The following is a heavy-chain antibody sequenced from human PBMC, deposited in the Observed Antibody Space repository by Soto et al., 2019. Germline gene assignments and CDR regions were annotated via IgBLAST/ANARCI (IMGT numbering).Heavy chain of an antibody. CDR1: GFTFSSYA. V-gene: IGHV3-23*01. Sequence: EVQLLESGGGLVQPGGSLRLSCAASGFTFSSYAMSWVRQAPGKGLEWVSAISGSGGSTYYADSVKGRFTISRDNSKNTLYRQMNSRRAEDTAVYYCAKGRYYYDKMDVWGQGTTVTVSS. D-gene: IGHD3-22*01. J-gene: IGHJ6*02. CDR2: ISGSGGST. CDR3: AKGRYYYDKMDV.